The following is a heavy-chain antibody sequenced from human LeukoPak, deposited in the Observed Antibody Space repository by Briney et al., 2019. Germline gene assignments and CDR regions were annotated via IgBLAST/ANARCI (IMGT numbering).Heavy chain of an antibody. CDR3: ARYNSGWYGDY. V-gene: IGHV3-30-3*01. J-gene: IGHJ4*02. Sequence: PGGSLRLSCAASGFTFSSYAMHWVRQAPGKGLEWVAVISYDGSNKYYADSVKGRFTISRDNSKNTLYLQMNSLRAEDTAVYYCARYNSGWYGDYWGQGTLVTVSS. CDR1: GFTFSSYA. D-gene: IGHD6-19*01. CDR2: ISYDGSNK.